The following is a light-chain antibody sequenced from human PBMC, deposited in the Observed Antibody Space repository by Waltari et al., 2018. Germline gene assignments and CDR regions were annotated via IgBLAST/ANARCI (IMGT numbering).Light chain of an antibody. J-gene: IGLJ3*02. V-gene: IGLV4-69*01. CDR2: VNSDGSH. Sequence: QLVLTQSPSASASLGASVKLTCTLSSGHSRNIIAWHQQQPEKGPRYLMKVNSDGSHTKGAESPDRFSGSGSGAGRYLTSASGQSEDEADYYCRTGGHGTWVFGGGTKLTVL. CDR1: SGHSRNI. CDR3: RTGGHGTWV.